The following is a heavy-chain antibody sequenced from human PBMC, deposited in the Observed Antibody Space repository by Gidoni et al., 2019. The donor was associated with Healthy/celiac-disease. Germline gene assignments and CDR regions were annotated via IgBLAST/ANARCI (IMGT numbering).Heavy chain of an antibody. CDR2: ITPIFGTA. CDR3: ARGIPYGDYRYYFDY. V-gene: IGHV1-69*01. J-gene: IGHJ4*02. D-gene: IGHD4-17*01. CDR1: GGTFSSYA. Sequence: QVQLVQSGGEVKKPGSSVKVSCKASGGTFSSYAISWVRQATGQGLEWMGGITPIFGTANYAQKFQGRVTITADESTSTAYMELSSLRSEDTAVYYCARGIPYGDYRYYFDYWGQGTLVTVSS.